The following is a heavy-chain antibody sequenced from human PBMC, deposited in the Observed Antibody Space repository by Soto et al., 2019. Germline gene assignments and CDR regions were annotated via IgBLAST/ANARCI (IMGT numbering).Heavy chain of an antibody. CDR1: GFTFSVSV. CDR2: ITSKGRGYAT. CDR3: ARLLYTGVVTLAFDY. J-gene: IGHJ4*02. Sequence: EVQLVESWGGLVQPGGSLKLACAATGFTFSVSVLHWVRQASGRGLEWIGRITSKGRGYATAYAASVKGRFIISRDDSKNTAFLHMNSLEVEDTAVYFCARLLYTGVVTLAFDYCGQGALVTVSS. V-gene: IGHV3-73*02. D-gene: IGHD5-18*01.